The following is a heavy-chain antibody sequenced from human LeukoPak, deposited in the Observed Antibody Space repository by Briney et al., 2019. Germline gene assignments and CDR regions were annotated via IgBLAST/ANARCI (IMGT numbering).Heavy chain of an antibody. J-gene: IGHJ6*02. CDR3: ARDGTGVPAAIDYYYYGMDV. V-gene: IGHV1-18*01. CDR2: ISAYNGNT. D-gene: IGHD2-2*01. Sequence: AASVKVSCKASGYTFTSYGISWVRQAPGQGLEWMGWISAYNGNTNYAQKLQGRVTMTTDTSTSTAYMELRSLRSDDTAVYYCARDGTGVPAAIDYYYYGMDVWGQGTTVTVSS. CDR1: GYTFTSYG.